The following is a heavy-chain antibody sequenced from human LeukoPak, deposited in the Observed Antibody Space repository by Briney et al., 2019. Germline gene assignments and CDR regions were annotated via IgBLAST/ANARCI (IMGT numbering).Heavy chain of an antibody. Sequence: ASVKVSCKASGYTFTGYYMHWVRQAPGQGLEWMGWINPNSGGTNYAQKFQGRVTMTRDTSISTAYMELSRLRSDDTAVYYCARGERGYCSGGSCYLVDLDYWGQGTLVTVSS. CDR1: GYTFTGYY. D-gene: IGHD2-15*01. CDR2: INPNSGGT. V-gene: IGHV1-2*02. J-gene: IGHJ4*02. CDR3: ARGERGYCSGGSCYLVDLDY.